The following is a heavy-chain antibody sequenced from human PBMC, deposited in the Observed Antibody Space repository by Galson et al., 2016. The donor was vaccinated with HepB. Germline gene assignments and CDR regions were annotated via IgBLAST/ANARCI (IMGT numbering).Heavy chain of an antibody. Sequence: SVKVSCKASGYTFTSYYMLWVRQAPGQGLEWMGIINPSGGSTSYAQMFQDRVTMTREASTRTVYMELSSLKSEDTAVYYCARAVARYSYAADWGQGTLVTVSS. D-gene: IGHD3-16*01. V-gene: IGHV1-46*01. CDR2: INPSGGST. CDR1: GYTFTSYY. J-gene: IGHJ4*02. CDR3: ARAVARYSYAAD.